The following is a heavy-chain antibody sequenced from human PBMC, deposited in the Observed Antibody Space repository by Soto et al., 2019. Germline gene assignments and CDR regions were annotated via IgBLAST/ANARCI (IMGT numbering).Heavy chain of an antibody. CDR3: ARVAHYDFWSGYYHYFDY. CDR1: GGSISSYY. CDR2: IYYSGST. V-gene: IGHV4-59*01. D-gene: IGHD3-3*01. Sequence: PSETLSLTCTVSGGSISSYYWSWIRQPPGKGLEWIGYIYYSGSTNYNPSLKSRVTISVDTSKNQFSLKLSPVTAADTAVYYCARVAHYDFWSGYYHYFDYWGQGTLVTVSS. J-gene: IGHJ4*02.